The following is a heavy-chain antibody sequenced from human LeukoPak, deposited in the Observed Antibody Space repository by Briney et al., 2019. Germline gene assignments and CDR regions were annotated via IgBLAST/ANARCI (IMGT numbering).Heavy chain of an antibody. CDR3: ARNYYDSSGYSNNDY. Sequence: SVKVSCKASGGTFSNYAISWVRQAPGQGLEWMGGIIPIFGTTNYAQKFQGRVTITADESTSTAYMELSSLRSEDTAVYYCARNYYDSSGYSNNDYWGQGTLVTVSS. J-gene: IGHJ4*02. D-gene: IGHD3-22*01. V-gene: IGHV1-69*13. CDR2: IIPIFGTT. CDR1: GGTFSNYA.